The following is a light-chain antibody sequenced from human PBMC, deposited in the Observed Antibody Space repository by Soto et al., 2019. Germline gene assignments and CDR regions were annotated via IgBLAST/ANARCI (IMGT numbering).Light chain of an antibody. Sequence: SYNASQSVSSSYLAWYQQKPGQAPRLLIYGASSRATGIPDRFSVSGHGTDFDLGIRRLHSGGSAVHFCEHYCTSPGTVAEGTKVDIK. J-gene: IGKJ1*01. CDR1: QSVSSSY. CDR3: EHYCTSPGT. V-gene: IGKV3-20*01. CDR2: GAS.